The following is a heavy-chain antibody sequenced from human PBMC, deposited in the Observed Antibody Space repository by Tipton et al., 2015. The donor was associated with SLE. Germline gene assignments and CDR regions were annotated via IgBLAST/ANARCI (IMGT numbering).Heavy chain of an antibody. J-gene: IGHJ4*02. CDR3: ARGKYYFDY. CDR2: IKEDGTEK. CDR1: SSSSSY. D-gene: IGHD2/OR15-2a*01. Sequence: SSSSSYWGWISQPPGKGLEWVANIKEDGTEKHYVDSVKDRLTISRDNAKNSLYLQMNSLRDEDTAVYYCARGKYYFDYWGQGALVTVSS. V-gene: IGHV3-7*01.